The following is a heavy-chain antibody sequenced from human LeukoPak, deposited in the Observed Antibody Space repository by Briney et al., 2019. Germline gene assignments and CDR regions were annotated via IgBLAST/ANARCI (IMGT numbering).Heavy chain of an antibody. CDR3: ARDQGSGHWFDP. CDR1: GGTFSSYA. Sequence: ASVKVSCKASGGTFSSYAISWVRQAPGQGLEWMGWISAYNGNTNYAQKLQGRVTMTTDTSTSTAYMELRSLRSDDTAVYYCARDQGSGHWFDPWGQGTLVTVSS. J-gene: IGHJ5*02. D-gene: IGHD6-19*01. V-gene: IGHV1-18*01. CDR2: ISAYNGNT.